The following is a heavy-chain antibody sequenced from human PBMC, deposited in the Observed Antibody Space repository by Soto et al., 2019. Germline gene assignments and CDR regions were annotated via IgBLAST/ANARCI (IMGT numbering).Heavy chain of an antibody. CDR2: VSSHSSTT. V-gene: IGHV3-48*02. J-gene: IGHJ5*02. CDR3: VRDARGGSYLNYFDL. CDR1: VFTFSTYS. D-gene: IGHD1-7*01. Sequence: GGSLGLSCAASVFTFSTYSMNWVRQAPGKGLERVSYVSSHSSTTYYADSVKGRSSISRDNAENSLYLQMNSLRDEDTAVYYCVRDARGGSYLNYFDLWGQGTRGTVSS.